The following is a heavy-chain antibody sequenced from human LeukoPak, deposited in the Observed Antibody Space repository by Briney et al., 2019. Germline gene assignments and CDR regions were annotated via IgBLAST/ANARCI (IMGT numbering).Heavy chain of an antibody. CDR1: GFTFSSYW. D-gene: IGHD3-10*01. J-gene: IGHJ3*02. Sequence: GGPLRLSCAASGFTFSSYWMHWVRQAPGKGLVWVSRINSDGSSTNYADSVKGRFTISRDNAKNTLYLQMNSLRAEDTAMYYCARGITMVRGVIIGFAFDIWGQGTMVTVSS. CDR2: INSDGSST. V-gene: IGHV3-74*01. CDR3: ARGITMVRGVIIGFAFDI.